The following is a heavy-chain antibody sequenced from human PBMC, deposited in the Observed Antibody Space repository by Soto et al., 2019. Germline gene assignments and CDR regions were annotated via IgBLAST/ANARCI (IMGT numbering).Heavy chain of an antibody. CDR3: ATDSMVSYSTGRLDY. CDR1: GFTFSSYG. V-gene: IGHV3-30*03. Sequence: QVQLVESGGGVVQPGRSLRLSCAASGFTFSSYGMHWVRQAPGKGLEWVAVISYDGSNKYYADSVKGRFTISRDNSKNTLYLQMNSLRAEDTAVYYCATDSMVSYSTGRLDYWGQGTLVTVSS. D-gene: IGHD6-25*01. J-gene: IGHJ4*02. CDR2: ISYDGSNK.